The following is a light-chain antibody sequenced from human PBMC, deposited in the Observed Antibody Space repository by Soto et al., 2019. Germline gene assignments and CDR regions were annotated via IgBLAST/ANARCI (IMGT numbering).Light chain of an antibody. CDR1: NIGSKS. CDR3: QVWDSSSDHHVV. Sequence: ELTQPPSVSVAPGKTARITCGGNNIGSKSVHWYQQKPGQAPVLVIYYDSDRPSGIPERFSGSNSGNTATLTISRVEAGDEADYYCQVWDSSSDHHVVFGGGTKLTVL. J-gene: IGLJ2*01. CDR2: YDS. V-gene: IGLV3-21*04.